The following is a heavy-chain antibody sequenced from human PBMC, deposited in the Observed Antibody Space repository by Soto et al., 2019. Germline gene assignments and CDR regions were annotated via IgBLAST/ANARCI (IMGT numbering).Heavy chain of an antibody. CDR1: GGTFSSYA. CDR3: ARDGHIVVVTADHYYYGMDV. V-gene: IGHV1-69*01. CDR2: IIPIFGTA. Sequence: QVQLVQSGAEVKKPGSSVKVSCKASGGTFSSYAISWVRQAPGQGLEWMGGIIPIFGTANYAQKFQGRVKITADESTRTAYMELSSLRSEDTAVYYCARDGHIVVVTADHYYYGMDVWGQGTTVTVSS. J-gene: IGHJ6*02. D-gene: IGHD2-21*02.